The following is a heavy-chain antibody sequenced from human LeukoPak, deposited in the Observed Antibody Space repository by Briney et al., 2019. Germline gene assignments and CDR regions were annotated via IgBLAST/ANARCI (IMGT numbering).Heavy chain of an antibody. J-gene: IGHJ3*02. CDR1: GYSISSGYY. CDR3: ARPLASILDAFDI. V-gene: IGHV4-38-2*01. Sequence: SETLSLTCAVSGYSISSGYYWGWIRQPPGKGLEWIGSIYHSGSTYYNPSLKSRVTISVDTSKNRFSLKLSSVTAADTAVYYCARPLASILDAFDIWGQGTMVTVSS. D-gene: IGHD5-12*01. CDR2: IYHSGST.